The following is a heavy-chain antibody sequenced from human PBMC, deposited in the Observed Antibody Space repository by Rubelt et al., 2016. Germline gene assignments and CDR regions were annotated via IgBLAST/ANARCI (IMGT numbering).Heavy chain of an antibody. V-gene: IGHV3-53*01. CDR2: IYSGGST. Sequence: GKGLEWVSVIYSGGSTYYADSVKGRFTISRDNAKNTLYLQMNSLRAEDTAVYFCTRGVVAGAYSSYVMDVWGQGTTVTVSS. D-gene: IGHD2-15*01. CDR3: TRGVVAGAYSSYVMDV. J-gene: IGHJ6*02.